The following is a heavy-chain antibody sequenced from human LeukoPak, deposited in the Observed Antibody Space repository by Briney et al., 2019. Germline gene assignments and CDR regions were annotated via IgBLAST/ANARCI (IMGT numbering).Heavy chain of an antibody. Sequence: GGSLRLSCAASGFTLSSYWMSWVRQAPGKGLEWVANIKEDGSEKYYVDSVKGRFTISRDNAGNSLYLHMNSLTAEDTAMYYCARDWVAGVPFDAFDIWGQGTMVSVSS. J-gene: IGHJ3*02. CDR3: ARDWVAGVPFDAFDI. CDR2: IKEDGSEK. D-gene: IGHD3-10*01. V-gene: IGHV3-7*03. CDR1: GFTLSSYW.